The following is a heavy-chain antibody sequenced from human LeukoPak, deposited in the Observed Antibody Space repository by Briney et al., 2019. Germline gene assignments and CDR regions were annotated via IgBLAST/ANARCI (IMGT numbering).Heavy chain of an antibody. V-gene: IGHV3-7*01. CDR3: ARTDPASLGYFDY. J-gene: IGHJ4*02. CDR2: IKKDGSVE. CDR1: GFTLSNFW. Sequence: GGSLRLCCAASGFTLSNFWMSWVRQAPGKGLEGVANIKKDGSVEKYVDSVKDRFTISRDNAKNSLYLQVNSLRVEDTAMYYCARTDPASLGYFDYWGQGILVTVSS. D-gene: IGHD6-25*01.